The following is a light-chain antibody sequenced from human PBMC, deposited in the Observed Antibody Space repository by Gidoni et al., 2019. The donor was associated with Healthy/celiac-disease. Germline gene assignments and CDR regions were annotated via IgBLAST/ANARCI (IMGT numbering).Light chain of an antibody. Sequence: SVLTQPPSASEAPGLRVTISCTGSSSNIGAGYDVHWYQQLPGTAPKRLIYGNSNRPSGVPDRFSGSKSGPAASLAITGLQAEDEADYYCQSYDSSLSGWVFGGGTKLTVL. CDR1: SSNIGAGYD. CDR2: GNS. J-gene: IGLJ3*02. CDR3: QSYDSSLSGWV. V-gene: IGLV1-40*01.